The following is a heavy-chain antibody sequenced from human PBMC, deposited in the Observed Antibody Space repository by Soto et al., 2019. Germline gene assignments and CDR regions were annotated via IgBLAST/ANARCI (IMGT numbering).Heavy chain of an antibody. CDR3: VRTSLVVAAATREDY. J-gene: IGHJ4*02. CDR1: GFTFSSYW. V-gene: IGHV3-74*01. Sequence: EVQLVESGGGLVQPGGSLRLSCAASGFTFSSYWMHWVRQAPGKGLVWVSRINSDGNSTSYEDSVKGRFTIARDNAKNTLYVQMNSLRAEDTAVYYCVRTSLVVAAATREDYWGQGTLVTVSS. CDR2: INSDGNST. D-gene: IGHD2-15*01.